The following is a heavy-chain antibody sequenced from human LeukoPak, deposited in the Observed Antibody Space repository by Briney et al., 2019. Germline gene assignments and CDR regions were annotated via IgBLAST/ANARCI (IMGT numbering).Heavy chain of an antibody. Sequence: SETLSLTCTVSGGFISSYYWSWIRQPPGKGLEWIGYIYYSGSTYYNPSLKSRVTISVDTSKNQFSLKLSSVTAADTAVYYCARDTHYYDSSGADYWGQGTLVTVSS. D-gene: IGHD3-22*01. CDR2: IYYSGST. CDR3: ARDTHYYDSSGADY. CDR1: GGFISSYY. V-gene: IGHV4-59*12. J-gene: IGHJ4*02.